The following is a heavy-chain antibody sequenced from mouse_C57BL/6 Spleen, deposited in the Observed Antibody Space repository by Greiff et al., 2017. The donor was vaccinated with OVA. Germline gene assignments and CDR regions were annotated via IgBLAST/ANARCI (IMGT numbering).Heavy chain of an antibody. CDR2: INPNYGTT. J-gene: IGHJ2*01. CDR3: ARGRAYYSNYDYFDY. CDR1: GYSFTDYN. D-gene: IGHD2-5*01. V-gene: IGHV1-39*01. Sequence: EVKLVESGPELVKPGASVKISCKASGYSFTDYNMNWVKQSNGKSLEWIGVINPNYGTTSYNQKFKGKATLTVDQSSSTAYMQLNSLTSEDSAVYYCARGRAYYSNYDYFDYWGQGTTLTVSS.